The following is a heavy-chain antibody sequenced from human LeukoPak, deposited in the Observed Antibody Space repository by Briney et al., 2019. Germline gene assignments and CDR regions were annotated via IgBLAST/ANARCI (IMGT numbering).Heavy chain of an antibody. CDR2: ISSGGRTI. CDR1: GFTFSRYD. D-gene: IGHD4/OR15-4a*01. Sequence: GGSLRLSCAASGFTFSRYDMNWVRQAPGKGLEWVSYISSGGRTIHYADSVKGRFTISRDSAKTSLYLQMNSLRAEDTAVYYCARDGAGPDAFDVWGQGTMVTVSS. V-gene: IGHV3-48*03. J-gene: IGHJ3*01. CDR3: ARDGAGPDAFDV.